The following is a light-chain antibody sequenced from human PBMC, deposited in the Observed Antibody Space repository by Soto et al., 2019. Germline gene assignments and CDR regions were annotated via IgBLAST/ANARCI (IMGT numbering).Light chain of an antibody. CDR1: QSLRSTS. CDR3: QQYDSSPRT. V-gene: IGKV3-20*01. CDR2: GAS. Sequence: EIMLTQSPRTLSLSPGERATLSSRASQSLRSTSLAWYQQKPGQAPRLLISGASTRAADIPDRFSGSGSGTDFTLTIGRLEPEDLAVYYCQQYDSSPRTVGQGTK. J-gene: IGKJ1*01.